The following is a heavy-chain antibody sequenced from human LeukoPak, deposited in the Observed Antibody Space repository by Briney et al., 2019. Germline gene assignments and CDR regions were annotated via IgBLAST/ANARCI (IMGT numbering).Heavy chain of an antibody. J-gene: IGHJ6*02. D-gene: IGHD1-26*01. V-gene: IGHV3-11*04. CDR3: ARCGWELLYYYYGMDV. CDR1: GFTFSDYY. Sequence: GGSLRLSCAASGFTFSDYYMSWIRQAPGKGLEWVSYISSSSSTIYYADSVKGRFTISRDNAKNSLYLQMNSLRAEDTAVYYCARCGWELLYYYYGMDVWGQGTTVTVSS. CDR2: ISSSSSTI.